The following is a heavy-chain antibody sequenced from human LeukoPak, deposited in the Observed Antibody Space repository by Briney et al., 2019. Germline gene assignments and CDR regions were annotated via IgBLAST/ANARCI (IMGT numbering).Heavy chain of an antibody. CDR2: ISYDGSNK. CDR3: ARERGGGYCSSTSCRYYFDY. CDR1: GFTFSSYA. V-gene: IGHV3-30-3*01. D-gene: IGHD2-2*01. Sequence: PGGSLRLSCAASGFTFSSYAMHWVRQAPGKGLEWVAVISYDGSNKYYADSVKGRFTISRDNSKNTLYLQMNSLRAEDTAVYYCARERGGGYCSSTSCRYYFDYWGQGTLVTVSS. J-gene: IGHJ4*02.